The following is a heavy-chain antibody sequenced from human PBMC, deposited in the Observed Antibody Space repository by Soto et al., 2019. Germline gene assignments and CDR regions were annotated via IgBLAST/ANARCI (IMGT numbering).Heavy chain of an antibody. J-gene: IGHJ3*02. CDR2: IRSKTNSYAT. Sequence: PGGSLRLSCAASGFTFGGSAMHWVRQASGKGLEWVGHIRSKTNSYATAYAESVKGRFTISRDDSMNTAYLQMNSLKTEDTAVYYCARDRCQRGFDFWSGYYRPCAFDIWGQGTMVTVSS. D-gene: IGHD3-3*01. V-gene: IGHV3-73*01. CDR3: ARDRCQRGFDFWSGYYRPCAFDI. CDR1: GFTFGGSA.